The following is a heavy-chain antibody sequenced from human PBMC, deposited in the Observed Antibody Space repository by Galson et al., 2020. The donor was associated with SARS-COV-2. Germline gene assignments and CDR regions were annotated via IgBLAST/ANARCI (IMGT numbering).Heavy chain of an antibody. J-gene: IGHJ5*02. V-gene: IGHV4-34*01. CDR1: GASFNSYF. D-gene: IGHD1-1*01. CDR2: IDHRGLH. CDR3: ARRQFVQDLDWSSFRKANWFDP. Sequence: SEPLSLTCGVYGASFNSYFWSWVRQAPGKALEWMGEIDHRGLHKHLPSHKRRVTMSVDTSKKQFSLKMNSVTAADTAVYYCARRQFVQDLDWSSFRKANWFDPWGQGILVTVSS.